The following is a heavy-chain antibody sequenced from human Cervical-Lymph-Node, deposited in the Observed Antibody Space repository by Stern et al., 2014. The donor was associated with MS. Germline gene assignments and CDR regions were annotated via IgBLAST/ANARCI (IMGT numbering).Heavy chain of an antibody. CDR1: GVSISSGSYY. V-gene: IGHV4-39*01. D-gene: IGHD6-25*01. CDR3: ARLIAAAGPSMGYLDL. Sequence: QLQLQESGPGLVKPSETLSLTCTVSGVSISSGSYYWGWIRQPPGRGLEWIGSFLYIGSTYYNPSLKSRLAISADTSHNQLSLNLNSVTAADTALYYCARLIAAAGPSMGYLDLWGQGALVTVSS. J-gene: IGHJ4*02. CDR2: FLYIGST.